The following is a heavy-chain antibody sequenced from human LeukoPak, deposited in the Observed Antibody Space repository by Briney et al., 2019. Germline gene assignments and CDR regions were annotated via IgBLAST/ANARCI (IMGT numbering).Heavy chain of an antibody. Sequence: SETLSLTCTVSGGYISSYYCSWIRQPPGKGLEWIGYIYTSGSTNYNPSLKSRVTISVDTSKNQFSLKLSSVTAADTAVYYCARHAAWTTVVSPAFDYWGQGTLVTVSS. CDR1: GGYISSYY. CDR3: ARHAAWTTVVSPAFDY. CDR2: IYTSGST. J-gene: IGHJ4*02. D-gene: IGHD4-23*01. V-gene: IGHV4-4*09.